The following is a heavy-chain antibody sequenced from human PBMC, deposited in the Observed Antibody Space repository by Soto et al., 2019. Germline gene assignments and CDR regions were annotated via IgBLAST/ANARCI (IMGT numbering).Heavy chain of an antibody. J-gene: IGHJ4*02. V-gene: IGHV3-74*03. CDR3: VRGDGDYSDGNVYLGRH. Sequence: EVQLVESGGGLVEPGGSLRLSCAASGFTFSSYWFHWVRKAPGKGLVWVSRIKSDGSWPMYADAAKGRFTIYRDSAKTTPWRRLPSLRADDQAVYCCVRGDGDYSDGNVYLGRHWGQGTLVTVSS. D-gene: IGHD3-22*01. CDR2: IKSDGSWP. CDR1: GFTFSSYW.